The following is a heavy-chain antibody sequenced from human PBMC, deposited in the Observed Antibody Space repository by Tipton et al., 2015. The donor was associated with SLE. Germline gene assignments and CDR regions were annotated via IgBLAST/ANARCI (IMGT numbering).Heavy chain of an antibody. D-gene: IGHD5-12*01. V-gene: IGHV4-59*08. CDR3: ARQGEYSHSSGFWFDP. CDR1: GYCISSDYY. CDR2: MFHSGGFSY. J-gene: IGHJ5*02. Sequence: LRLSCTVSGYCISSDYYWSWIRQPPGKGLEWIGYMFHSGGFSYPPSLNPSLKSRVTISVDTSKQHFSLRLSSVTAADTALYYCARQGEYSHSSGFWFDPWGQGTLVTVSS.